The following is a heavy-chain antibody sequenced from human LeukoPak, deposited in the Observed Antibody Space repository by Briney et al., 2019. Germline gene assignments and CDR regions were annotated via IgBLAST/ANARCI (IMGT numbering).Heavy chain of an antibody. Sequence: PGRSLRLSCAASGFTFSSYGMHWVRQAPGKGLEWVAVIWYDGSNKYYADSVKGRFTISRDNSKNTLYLQMNSLRAEDTAVYYCAREGYSSSWYAYWGQGTLVTVSS. V-gene: IGHV3-33*01. J-gene: IGHJ4*02. CDR1: GFTFSSYG. CDR3: AREGYSSSWYAY. D-gene: IGHD6-13*01. CDR2: IWYDGSNK.